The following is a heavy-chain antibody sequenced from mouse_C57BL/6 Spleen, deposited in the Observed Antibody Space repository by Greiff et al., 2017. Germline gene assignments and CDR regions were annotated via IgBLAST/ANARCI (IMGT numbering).Heavy chain of an antibody. D-gene: IGHD3-2*02. CDR3: ARHQDSSGLYYYAMDY. Sequence: EVQLQQSGPGLVKPSQSLSLTCSVTGYSITSGYYWNWIRQFPGNKLEWMGYISYDGSNNYNPSLKNRISITRDTSKNQFFLKLNSVTTEDTATYYCARHQDSSGLYYYAMDYWGQGTSVTVSS. J-gene: IGHJ4*01. V-gene: IGHV3-6*01. CDR1: GYSITSGYY. CDR2: ISYDGSN.